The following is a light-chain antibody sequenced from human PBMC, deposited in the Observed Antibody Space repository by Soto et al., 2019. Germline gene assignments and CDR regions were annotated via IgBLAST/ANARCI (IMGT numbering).Light chain of an antibody. Sequence: EIVMTQSPATLSVSPGERATLSCRASQSVGSNLAWYQQKPGQAPRLLIYGTSTMATGIPARFSGSGSGTEFTLTISSLQSEDFAVYYCQQYNNWPSITFGQGTRLEIK. CDR2: GTS. CDR3: QQYNNWPSIT. CDR1: QSVGSN. V-gene: IGKV3-15*01. J-gene: IGKJ5*01.